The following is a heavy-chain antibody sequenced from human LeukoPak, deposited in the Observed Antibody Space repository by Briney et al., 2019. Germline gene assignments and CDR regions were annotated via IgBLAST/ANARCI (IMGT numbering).Heavy chain of an antibody. Sequence: ASVKVSCKAPGYTFTGYYMHWVRQAPGQGLEWMGWINPNSGGTNYAQKFQGWVTMTRDTSISTAYMELSRLRSDDTAVYYCARATYYYDSSGYSEFDYWGQGTLVTVSS. V-gene: IGHV1-2*04. J-gene: IGHJ4*02. CDR2: INPNSGGT. CDR3: ARATYYYDSSGYSEFDY. CDR1: GYTFTGYY. D-gene: IGHD3-22*01.